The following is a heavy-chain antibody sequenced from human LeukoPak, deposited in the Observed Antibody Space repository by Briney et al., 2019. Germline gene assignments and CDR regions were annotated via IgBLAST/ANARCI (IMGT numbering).Heavy chain of an antibody. CDR2: IYYSGST. V-gene: IGHV4-39*07. Sequence: WVRQPPGKGLEWIGSIYYSGSTYYNPSLKSRVTISVDTSKNQFSLKLSSVTAADTAVYYCARELGSELYWGQGTLVTVSS. D-gene: IGHD3-10*01. CDR3: ARELGSELY. J-gene: IGHJ4*02.